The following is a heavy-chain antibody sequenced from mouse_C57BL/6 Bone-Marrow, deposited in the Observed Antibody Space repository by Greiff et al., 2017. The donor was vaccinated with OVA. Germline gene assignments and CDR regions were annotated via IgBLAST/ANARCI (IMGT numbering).Heavy chain of an antibody. J-gene: IGHJ1*03. V-gene: IGHV1-72*01. CDR3: ASYSNYGYFDV. D-gene: IGHD2-5*01. CDR1: GYTFTSYW. CDR2: IDPNSGGT. Sequence: QVQLQQPGAELVKPGASVKLSCKASGYTFTSYWMHWVKQRPGRGLGWIGRIDPNSGGTKYNEKFKSKATLTVDKPSSTAYMQLSSLTSEDSAVYYCASYSNYGYFDVWGTGTTVTVSS.